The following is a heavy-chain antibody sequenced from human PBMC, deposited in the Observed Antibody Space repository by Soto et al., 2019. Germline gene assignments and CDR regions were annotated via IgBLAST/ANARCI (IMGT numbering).Heavy chain of an antibody. CDR1: GYTFTSYA. J-gene: IGHJ6*02. V-gene: IGHV1-3*01. D-gene: IGHD4-17*01. CDR3: ARGKTTVIGYYYYGMDV. Sequence: GASVKVSCKASGYTFTSYAMHWVRQAPGQRREWMGWINAGNGNTKYSQKFQGRVTITRDTSASTAYMELSSLRSEDTAVYYCARGKTTVIGYYYYGMDVWGQGTTVTVSS. CDR2: INAGNGNT.